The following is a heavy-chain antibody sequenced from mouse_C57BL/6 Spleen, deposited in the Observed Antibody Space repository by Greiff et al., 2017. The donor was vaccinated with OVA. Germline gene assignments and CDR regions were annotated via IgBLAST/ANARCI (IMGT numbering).Heavy chain of an antibody. CDR3: TQTGTGFAY. D-gene: IGHD4-1*01. V-gene: IGHV6-3*01. CDR1: GFTFSNYW. CDR2: IRLKSDNYAT. Sequence: EVKVEESGGGLVQPGGSMKLSCVASGFTFSNYWMNWVRQSPETGLEWVAQIRLKSDNYATHYAESVKGRFTISRDDSKSSVYLQMNNLRAEDTGIYYCTQTGTGFAYWGQGTLVTVSA. J-gene: IGHJ3*01.